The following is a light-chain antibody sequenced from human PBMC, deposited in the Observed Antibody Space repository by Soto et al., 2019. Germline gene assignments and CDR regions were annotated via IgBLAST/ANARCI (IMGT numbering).Light chain of an antibody. Sequence: DIQLTQSPSTLSASEGDRVTITCRASQSISSWLAWYPQKPGKAPKLLIYKASSLDSGVPSRFSGSGSGTEFTVTISCLQPDDFATYYCQQYNSLWTFGQGTNVEVK. J-gene: IGKJ1*01. CDR1: QSISSW. CDR3: QQYNSLWT. V-gene: IGKV1-5*03. CDR2: KAS.